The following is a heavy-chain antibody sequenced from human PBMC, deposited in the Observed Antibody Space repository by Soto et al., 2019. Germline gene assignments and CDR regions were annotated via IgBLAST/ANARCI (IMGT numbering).Heavy chain of an antibody. J-gene: IGHJ6*02. Sequence: ASVKVSCKASGYTFTGYYMHWVRQAPGQGLEWMGWINPNSGGTNYAQKFQGWVTMTRDTSISTAYMELSRLRSDDTAVYYCARGSGSPEYYYGMDVWGQGTTVIVSS. V-gene: IGHV1-2*04. CDR1: GYTFTGYY. CDR3: ARGSGSPEYYYGMDV. D-gene: IGHD1-26*01. CDR2: INPNSGGT.